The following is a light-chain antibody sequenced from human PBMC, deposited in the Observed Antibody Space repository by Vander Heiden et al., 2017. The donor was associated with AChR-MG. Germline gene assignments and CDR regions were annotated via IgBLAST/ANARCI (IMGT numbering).Light chain of an antibody. J-gene: IGLJ2*01. CDR2: QDN. CDR3: QAWDSSAAVV. V-gene: IGLV3-1*01. Sequence: SYALTLPPSLSVSPGQTASITSSGDDLGDRYTCWYQQKPGQSPMLVIYQDNKRPSGIPERFSGAIAGNTATLTISGTQALDEADYYCQAWDSSAAVVFGRGTKLTVL. CDR1: DLGDRY.